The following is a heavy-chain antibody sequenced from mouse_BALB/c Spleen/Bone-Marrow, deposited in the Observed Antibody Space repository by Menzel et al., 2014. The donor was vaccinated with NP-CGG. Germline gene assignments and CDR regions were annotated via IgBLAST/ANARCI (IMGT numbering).Heavy chain of an antibody. J-gene: IGHJ3*01. Sequence: LVESGAELVRPGTSVKVSCKASGYAFTTYLIEWVKQRPGQGLEWIGVVNPGSGDTHYNEKFKDKATLTADKSSSTAYMQLISLTSDDSAVYFCARNANWLFTYWGQGTLVTVSA. CDR1: GYAFTTYL. D-gene: IGHD4-1*01. CDR2: VNPGSGDT. CDR3: ARNANWLFTY. V-gene: IGHV1-54*01.